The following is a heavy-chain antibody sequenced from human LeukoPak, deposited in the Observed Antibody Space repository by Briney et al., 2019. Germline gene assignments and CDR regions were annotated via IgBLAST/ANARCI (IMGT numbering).Heavy chain of an antibody. J-gene: IGHJ4*02. V-gene: IGHV4-4*02. CDR1: GGSISSSNW. CDR3: ARDRYYEPLDY. D-gene: IGHD3-22*01. Sequence: TLSLTCAVFGGSISSSNWWSWVRQPPGKGLEWIGEIYHSGSTYYNPSLKSRVTISVDTSKNQFSLRLRSVTAADTAVYYCARDRYYEPLDYWGQGTLVTVST. CDR2: IYHSGST.